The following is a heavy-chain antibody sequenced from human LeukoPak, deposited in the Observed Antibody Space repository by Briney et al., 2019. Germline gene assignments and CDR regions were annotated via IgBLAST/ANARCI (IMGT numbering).Heavy chain of an antibody. CDR1: GFTFSSYS. CDR3: ARGTPGGNSYGDAFDI. D-gene: IGHD4-23*01. Sequence: GGSLRLSCAASGFTFSSYSMNWVRQAPGKGLEWVSSISSGSSYIYYADSVKGRFTISRDNAKNSLYLQMNSLRAEDTAVYYCARGTPGGNSYGDAFDIWGQGTMVTVSS. J-gene: IGHJ3*02. V-gene: IGHV3-21*01. CDR2: ISSGSSYI.